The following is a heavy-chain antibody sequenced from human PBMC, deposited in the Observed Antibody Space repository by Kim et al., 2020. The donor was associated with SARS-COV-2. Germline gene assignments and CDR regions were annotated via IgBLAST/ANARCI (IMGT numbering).Heavy chain of an antibody. CDR2: INHSGST. Sequence: SETLSLTCAVYGGSFSGYYWSWIRQPPGKGLEWIGEINHSGSTNYNPSLKSRVTISVDTSKNQFSLKLSSVTAADTAVYYCARVRAAAGHFFYYYYYYGMDVWGQGTTVTVSS. J-gene: IGHJ6*02. D-gene: IGHD6-13*01. V-gene: IGHV4-34*01. CDR3: ARVRAAAGHFFYYYYYYGMDV. CDR1: GGSFSGYY.